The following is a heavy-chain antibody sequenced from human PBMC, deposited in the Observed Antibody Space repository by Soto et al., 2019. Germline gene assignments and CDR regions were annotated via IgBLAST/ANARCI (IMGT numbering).Heavy chain of an antibody. V-gene: IGHV1-69*06. CDR1: GCTFSSYA. D-gene: IGHD3-10*01. CDR2: ILPSFGTA. J-gene: IGHJ6*02. Sequence: QLQLVQSGAEVKKPGSSVKVSCKASGCTFSSYAISWVRQAPGQGLEWMGGILPSFGTANYAQKFQCRVRIPADTSTRTAYMELNSLRSEDMVVYYCKRGGGPRRGPTYYYCGLDVWGQGTTVTVFS. CDR3: KRGGGPRRGPTYYYCGLDV.